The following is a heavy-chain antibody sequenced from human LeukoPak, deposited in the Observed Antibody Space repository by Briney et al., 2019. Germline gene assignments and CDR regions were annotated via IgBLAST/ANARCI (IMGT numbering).Heavy chain of an antibody. Sequence: PGGSLRLSCAASRFTFSTSAMSWVRQAPGKGLEWVGFIRSKAYGGTTEYAASVKGRFTISRDDSKSIAYLQMNSLKTEDTAVYYCTRDRIVGATRDAFDIWGQGTMVTVSS. V-gene: IGHV3-49*04. J-gene: IGHJ3*02. CDR3: TRDRIVGATRDAFDI. D-gene: IGHD1-26*01. CDR2: IRSKAYGGTT. CDR1: RFTFSTSA.